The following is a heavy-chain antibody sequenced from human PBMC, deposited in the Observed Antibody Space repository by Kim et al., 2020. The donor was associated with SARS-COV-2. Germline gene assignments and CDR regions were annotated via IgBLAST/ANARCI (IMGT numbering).Heavy chain of an antibody. CDR1: GASITSSPHH. CDR3: ARHFDKATGP. J-gene: IGHJ5*02. CDR2: IDHSGKI. Sequence: SETLSLTCTVSGASITSSPHHWGWIRQPPGKGLEWIGSIDHSGKIYYNPSLKSRLTISEDTSKNQFSLKLTSVTAADTAVYYCARHFDKATGPWGQGTLVTVSP. D-gene: IGHD3-9*01. V-gene: IGHV4-39*01.